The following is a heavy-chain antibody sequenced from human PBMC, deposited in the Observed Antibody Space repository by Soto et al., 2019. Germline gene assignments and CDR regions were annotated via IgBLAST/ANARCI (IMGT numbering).Heavy chain of an antibody. CDR2: IYYSGST. J-gene: IGHJ6*02. D-gene: IGHD5-18*01. CDR3: ARGYSYGDGDYYYYYGMDV. CDR1: GGSISSYY. V-gene: IGHV4-59*01. Sequence: QVQLQESGPGLVKPSETLSLTCTVSGGSISSYYWSWIRQPPGKGLEWIGYIYYSGSTNYNPSLKSRVTISVDTSKNQFSLKLSSVTAADTAVYYCARGYSYGDGDYYYYYGMDVWGQGTTVTVSS.